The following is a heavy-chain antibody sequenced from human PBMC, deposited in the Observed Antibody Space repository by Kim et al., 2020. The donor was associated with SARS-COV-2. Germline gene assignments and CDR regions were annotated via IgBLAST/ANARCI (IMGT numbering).Heavy chain of an antibody. Sequence: SETLSLTCAVSGGSISSSNWWSWVRQPRLPVHSFIVSIYHSGSTNYNPSLKSRVTISVDKSKNQFSLKLSSVTAADTAVYYCARVVVAATLYYYYGMDVWGQGTTVTVSS. CDR2: IYHSGST. V-gene: IGHV4-4*02. J-gene: IGHJ6*02. D-gene: IGHD2-15*01. CDR3: ARVVVAATLYYYYGMDV. CDR1: GGSISSSNW.